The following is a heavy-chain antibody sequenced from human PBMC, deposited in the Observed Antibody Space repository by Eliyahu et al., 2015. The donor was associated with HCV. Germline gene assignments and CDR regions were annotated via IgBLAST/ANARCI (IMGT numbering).Heavy chain of an antibody. CDR3: ARAEAVAGVFDS. V-gene: IGHV3-13*01. Sequence: EVQLVESGGDLVQPXXSLRLSXAASGFTFSNYXIXWVRQGAGKSLEWVSAIGTAGDTYYSASVKGRFTMSREDVKNSSFLQMNSLRAGDTAVYYCARAEAVAGVFDSWGQGTLVTVSS. CDR2: IGTAGDT. CDR1: GFTFSNYX. J-gene: IGHJ4*02. D-gene: IGHD6-19*01.